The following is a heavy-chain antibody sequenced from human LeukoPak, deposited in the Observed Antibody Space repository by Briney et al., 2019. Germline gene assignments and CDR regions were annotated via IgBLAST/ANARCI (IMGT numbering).Heavy chain of an antibody. Sequence: PSETLSLTCTVSGGSISSYYWSWIRQPPGKGLEWIGYIYYSGSTNYNPSLKSRVTISVYTSKNHFSLRLSSVTAADTAVYYCARHADSGSGYYDYWGQGVLVTVSS. CDR1: GGSISSYY. V-gene: IGHV4-59*08. D-gene: IGHD3-3*01. J-gene: IGHJ4*02. CDR2: IYYSGST. CDR3: ARHADSGSGYYDY.